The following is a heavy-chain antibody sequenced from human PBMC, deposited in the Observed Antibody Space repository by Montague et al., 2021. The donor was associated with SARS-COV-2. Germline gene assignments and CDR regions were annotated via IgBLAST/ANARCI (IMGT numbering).Heavy chain of an antibody. CDR1: GDSVSSGTAA. J-gene: IGHJ1*01. CDR2: TFYRSQWHT. V-gene: IGHV6-1*01. D-gene: IGHD4-17*01. CDR3: ARDGDYGGTWYSFLQN. Sequence: CAISGDSVSSGTAAWHWIRQSPSRGLEWLGRTFYRSQWHTDSAAXVRSRISFSGDISKNQFSLHLNSVTPEDTAIYYCARDGDYGGTWYSFLQNWGQGTLVIVSS.